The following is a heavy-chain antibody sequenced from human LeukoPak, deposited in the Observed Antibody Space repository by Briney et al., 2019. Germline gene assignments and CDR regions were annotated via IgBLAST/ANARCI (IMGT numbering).Heavy chain of an antibody. CDR1: GFSFGSYS. Sequence: GGSLRLSCVASGFSFGSYSINWVRQAAGKGLEWVSYISPSSGSIYFADSVKGRFTISRDNAQNSLYLQMNSLRAEDTAVYYCARENAWGYFDFWGQGTLVTVSS. CDR3: ARENAWGYFDF. V-gene: IGHV3-48*01. CDR2: ISPSSGSI. D-gene: IGHD7-27*01. J-gene: IGHJ4*02.